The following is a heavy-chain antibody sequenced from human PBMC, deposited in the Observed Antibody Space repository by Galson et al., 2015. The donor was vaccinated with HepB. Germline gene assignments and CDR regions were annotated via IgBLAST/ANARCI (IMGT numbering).Heavy chain of an antibody. Sequence: SVKVSCKASGYTFTSYYMHWVRQAPGQGLEWMGIINPSGGSTSYAQKFQGRVTMTRDTSTSTVYMELSSLRSEDTAVYYCASLPGAGTGPAEYFQHWGQGTLVTVSS. D-gene: IGHD6-13*01. CDR2: INPSGGST. J-gene: IGHJ1*01. CDR1: GYTFTSYY. V-gene: IGHV1-46*03. CDR3: ASLPGAGTGPAEYFQH.